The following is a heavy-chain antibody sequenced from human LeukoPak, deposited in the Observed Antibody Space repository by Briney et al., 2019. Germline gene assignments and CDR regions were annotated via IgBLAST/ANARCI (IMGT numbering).Heavy chain of an antibody. CDR3: AKAPLRCSSTSCYSEFQH. CDR1: GFTFSSYA. J-gene: IGHJ1*01. CDR2: ISGSGGST. V-gene: IGHV3-23*01. D-gene: IGHD2-2*01. Sequence: GGSLRLSCAASGFTFSSYAMSWVRQAPGKGLEWVSAISGSGGSTYYAGSVKGRFTISRDNSKNTLYLQMNSLRAEDTAVYYCAKAPLRCSSTSCYSEFQHWGQGTLVTVSS.